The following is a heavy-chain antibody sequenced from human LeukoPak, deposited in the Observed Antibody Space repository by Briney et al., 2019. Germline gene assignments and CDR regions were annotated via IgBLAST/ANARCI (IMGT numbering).Heavy chain of an antibody. V-gene: IGHV3-30-3*01. D-gene: IGHD3-10*01. CDR2: ISYDGSNK. J-gene: IGHJ4*02. CDR1: GFTFSSYA. CDR3: ARPGAHYYGSGSYLHFDY. Sequence: PGGSLRLACAASGFTFSSYAMHWVRQAPGKGLEWVAVISYDGSNKYYADSVKGRFTISRDNSKNTLYLQMNSLRAEDTAVYYCARPGAHYYGSGSYLHFDYWDQGTLVTVSS.